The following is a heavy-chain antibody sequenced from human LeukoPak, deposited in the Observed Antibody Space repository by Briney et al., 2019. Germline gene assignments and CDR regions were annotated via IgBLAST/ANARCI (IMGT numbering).Heavy chain of an antibody. Sequence: GGSLRLSCAASGFPFSTFGMHWVRQAPGKGLEWVAIIWNDGVNKYYADSVKGRFTISRDNSKNTVYLQMNSLRVEDTAVYYCARDLPNNWGSAFDLWGQGTMVTVSS. J-gene: IGHJ3*01. CDR1: GFPFSTFG. V-gene: IGHV3-33*01. CDR2: IWNDGVNK. CDR3: ARDLPNNWGSAFDL. D-gene: IGHD7-27*01.